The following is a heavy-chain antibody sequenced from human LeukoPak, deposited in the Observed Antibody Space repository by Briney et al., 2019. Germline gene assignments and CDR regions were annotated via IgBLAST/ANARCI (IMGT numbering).Heavy chain of an antibody. CDR2: ISHSGYT. J-gene: IGHJ4*02. CDR1: GASIRSYY. V-gene: IGHV4-59*01. D-gene: IGHD4-23*01. CDR3: ARGRNDNGGMFFDS. Sequence: SETLSLTCTVSGASIRSYYWNWIKQAPGKGLEWVGFISHSGYTSYSPSLKSRVAISVDTSKSQFSLRLSSMTAADSAIYYCARGRNDNGGMFFDSWAQGTLVTVSS.